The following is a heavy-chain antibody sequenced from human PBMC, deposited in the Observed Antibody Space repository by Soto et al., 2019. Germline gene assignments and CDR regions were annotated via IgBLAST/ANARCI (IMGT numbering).Heavy chain of an antibody. J-gene: IGHJ4*02. Sequence: QITLKESGPTLVKPTQTLTLTCTFSGFSLSTTAEGVGWIRQPPGKALEWLALIYWDDDERYSPSLKSRLTITNDTSKNQVVRTMTNVDRVDTATSYYAVGSCSSADCDPNAYLDYGGQGILVTVSS. V-gene: IGHV2-5*02. CDR3: AVGSCSSADCDPNAYLDY. CDR2: IYWDDDE. D-gene: IGHD2-2*01. CDR1: GFSLSTTAEG.